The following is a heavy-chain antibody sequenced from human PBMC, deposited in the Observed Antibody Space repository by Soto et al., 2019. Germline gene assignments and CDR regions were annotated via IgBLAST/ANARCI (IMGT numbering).Heavy chain of an antibody. CDR2: IYYSGST. D-gene: IGHD2-2*03. J-gene: IGHJ6*02. V-gene: IGHV4-59*01. CDR3: SRLNGYCVSTSCHGYYVMDV. Sequence: SETLSLTCTVSGGSISNYYWTWIRQPPGKGLEWIGYIYYSGSTNYNPSLKRRVTISVDTSKNQFSLTLSSVTAAGPAGYYCSRLNGYCVSTSCHGYYVMDVGGQGTTVTVS. CDR1: GGSISNYY.